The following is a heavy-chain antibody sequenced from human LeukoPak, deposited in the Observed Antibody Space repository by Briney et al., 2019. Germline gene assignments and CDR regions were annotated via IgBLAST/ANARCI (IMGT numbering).Heavy chain of an antibody. J-gene: IGHJ6*03. V-gene: IGHV4-4*09. Sequence: PSETLSLTCTVSGGSISSYYWSWIRQPPGKGLEWIGYIYTSGSTNYNPSLKSRVTISVDTSKNQFSLKLSSVPAADTAVYYCATSGGYCSSTSCHPADYYYYMDVWGKGTTVTVSS. D-gene: IGHD2-2*03. CDR2: IYTSGST. CDR3: ATSGGYCSSTSCHPADYYYYMDV. CDR1: GGSISSYY.